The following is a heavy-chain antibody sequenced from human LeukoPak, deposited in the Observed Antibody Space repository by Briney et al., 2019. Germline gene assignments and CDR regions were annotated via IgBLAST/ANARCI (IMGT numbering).Heavy chain of an antibody. Sequence: ASVKVSCKASGYTFTSYDINWVRQATGQGLEWMGWMNPNSGNTGYAQKFQGRVTITRNTSISTAYMELSSLRSEDTAVYYCARAKQRITMVRGGFDYWGQGTLVTVSS. CDR3: ARAKQRITMVRGGFDY. J-gene: IGHJ4*02. V-gene: IGHV1-8*03. D-gene: IGHD3-10*01. CDR2: MNPNSGNT. CDR1: GYTFTSYD.